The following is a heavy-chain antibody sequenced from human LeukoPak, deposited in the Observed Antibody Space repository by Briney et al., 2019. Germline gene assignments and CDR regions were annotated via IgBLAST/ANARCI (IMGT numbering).Heavy chain of an antibody. J-gene: IGHJ4*02. CDR3: AREGGFYRPLDY. Sequence: SETLSLTCTVSGSSISPYFWSWIRQPPGKGLEWIGSIYHSGSTNNNPSLKSRVTTSVDLSKNQVSLQLSSVTAADTAVYYCAREGGFYRPLDYSGQGTLVTVSS. V-gene: IGHV4-59*12. CDR2: IYHSGST. CDR1: GSSISPYF. D-gene: IGHD6-25*01.